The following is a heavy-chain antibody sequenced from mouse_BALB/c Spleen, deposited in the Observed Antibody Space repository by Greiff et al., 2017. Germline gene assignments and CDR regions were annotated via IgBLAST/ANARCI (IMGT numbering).Heavy chain of an antibody. CDR1: GFNIKDYY. CDR2: IDPENGNT. D-gene: IGHD2-2*01. V-gene: IGHV14-1*02. Sequence: EVKLMESGAELVRPGALVKLSCKASGFNIKDYYMHWVKQRPEQGLEWIGWIDPENGNTIYDPKFQGKASITADTSSNTAYLQLSSLTSEDTAVYYCAPFYYGYDDGFAYWGQGTLVTVSA. CDR3: APFYYGYDDGFAY. J-gene: IGHJ3*01.